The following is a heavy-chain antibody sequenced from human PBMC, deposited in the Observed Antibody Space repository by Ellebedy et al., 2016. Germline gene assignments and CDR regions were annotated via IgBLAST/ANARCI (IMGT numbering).Heavy chain of an antibody. CDR3: TKGNAIFGPEPLDF. CDR1: GFTFSGSA. CDR2: IRSKANSYAT. J-gene: IGHJ4*02. Sequence: GESLKISCAASGFTFSGSAMHWVRQASGKGLEWVGRIRSKANSYATAYAASVKGRFTISRDDSKNTAYLQMNSLKTEDTAVYYCTKGNAIFGPEPLDFWGQGTLVTVSS. V-gene: IGHV3-73*01. D-gene: IGHD1-14*01.